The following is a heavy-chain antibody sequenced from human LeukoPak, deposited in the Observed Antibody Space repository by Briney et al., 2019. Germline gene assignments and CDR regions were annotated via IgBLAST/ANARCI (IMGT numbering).Heavy chain of an antibody. D-gene: IGHD3-10*01. J-gene: IGHJ4*02. CDR1: GGSFSDYS. V-gene: IGHV4-34*01. Sequence: SETLSLTCAVYGGSFSDYSWSWIRQSPGKGLQWIADVHHSGTTNYNPSLQSRITVSLHPSENRISLNLTSVTAADTAVYYCVRGRRSHRLIITYWGQGSLVTVSS. CDR3: VRGRRSHRLIITY. CDR2: VHHSGTT.